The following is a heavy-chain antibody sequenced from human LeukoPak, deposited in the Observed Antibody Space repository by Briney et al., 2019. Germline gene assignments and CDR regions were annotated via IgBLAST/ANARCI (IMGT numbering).Heavy chain of an antibody. D-gene: IGHD3-9*01. CDR2: IYYSGST. CDR1: GGSISSGAYY. V-gene: IGHV4-31*03. CDR3: ARDQTGLRYFDWLTPPGRWFDP. J-gene: IGHJ5*02. Sequence: SQTLSLTCTVSGGSISSGAYYWSWIRQHPGKGLEWIGYIYYSGSTYYNPSLKSRVTISVDTSKNQFSLKLSSVTAADTAVYYCARDQTGLRYFDWLTPPGRWFDPWGQGTLVTVSS.